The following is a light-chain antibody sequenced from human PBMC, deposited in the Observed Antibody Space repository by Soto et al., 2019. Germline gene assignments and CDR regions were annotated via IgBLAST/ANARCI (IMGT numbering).Light chain of an antibody. J-gene: IGLJ2*01. CDR3: STYVGSKII. V-gene: IGLV2-8*01. CDR1: SSDVGANDY. CDR2: EVS. Sequence: QSVLTQPPSASGSPGQSVTISCTGTSSDVGANDYVSWYQQHPGKAPKIMIYEVSKRPSGVPDRFSGSKSGNTASLTVSRLQAEDEADYYCSTYVGSKIIFGGGTKLTVL.